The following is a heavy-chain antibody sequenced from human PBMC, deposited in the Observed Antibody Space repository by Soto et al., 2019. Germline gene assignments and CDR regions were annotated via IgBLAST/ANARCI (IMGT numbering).Heavy chain of an antibody. D-gene: IGHD1-26*01. CDR1: GITFSNAW. Sequence: EVQLAESGGGLVKDGGSLRLSCAVSGITFSNAWMAWVRQAPGKGLEGVGRIQKKADGGATEYATSVKGRLSISRDEPKNTLYLQMDSLKTEDSAVYYCTIMGLGTFQYWGQGTLLTVSS. CDR3: TIMGLGTFQY. J-gene: IGHJ4*02. V-gene: IGHV3-15*01. CDR2: IQKKADGGAT.